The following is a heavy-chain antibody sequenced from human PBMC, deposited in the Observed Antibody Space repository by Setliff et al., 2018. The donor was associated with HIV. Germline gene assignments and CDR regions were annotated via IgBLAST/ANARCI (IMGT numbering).Heavy chain of an antibody. CDR2: ISSDGSVK. Sequence: LRLSCTTSGFSFFNYAVHWVRQAPGKGLEWVAAISSDGSVKYYADSVKGRFTISRDNSKNTLNVQMNSLKDEDTAVYYCAREKSPGAEYFPHWGQGTLVTVSS. V-gene: IGHV3-30*04. J-gene: IGHJ1*01. CDR3: AREKSPGAEYFPH. CDR1: GFSFFNYA.